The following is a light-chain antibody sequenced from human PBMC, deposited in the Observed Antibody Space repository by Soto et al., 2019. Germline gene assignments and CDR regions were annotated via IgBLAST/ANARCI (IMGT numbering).Light chain of an antibody. Sequence: EIVMTQSPATLSVSPGERATLSCRASQSVSSNLAWYQQKPDQAPRLLIYGASTRATGIPARFSGSGSGTEFTLTISSLQSEDFALYYCQQYNNWLTFGGGTKVEIK. CDR1: QSVSSN. V-gene: IGKV3-15*01. CDR3: QQYNNWLT. J-gene: IGKJ4*01. CDR2: GAS.